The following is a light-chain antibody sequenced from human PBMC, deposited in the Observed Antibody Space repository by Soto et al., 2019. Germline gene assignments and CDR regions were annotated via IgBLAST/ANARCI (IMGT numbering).Light chain of an antibody. J-gene: IGLJ2*01. V-gene: IGLV2-14*01. Sequence: QSALTQPASVSGSPGQSITISCTGTSSDVGCYNYVSWYQQHPVKAPKLMIYEVSNRPSGVSNRFSGSKSGNTASLTISVLQAEDEADYYCSSYTTSSNLGVFGGGTKLTVL. CDR1: SSDVGCYNY. CDR3: SSYTTSSNLGV. CDR2: EVS.